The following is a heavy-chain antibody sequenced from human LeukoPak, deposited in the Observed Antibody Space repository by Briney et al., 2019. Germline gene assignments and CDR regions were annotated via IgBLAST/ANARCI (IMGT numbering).Heavy chain of an antibody. Sequence: PGGSLRLSCAASGFTFSRYAMSWVRQAPGKGLEWVSYISSGSIIYYADSVKGRFTISRDNAKNSLYLQMNSLRAEDTAVYYCAREVLGYCSGGSCYAWDYWGQGTLVTVSS. CDR2: ISSGSII. CDR1: GFTFSRYA. CDR3: AREVLGYCSGGSCYAWDY. J-gene: IGHJ4*02. D-gene: IGHD2-15*01. V-gene: IGHV3-48*03.